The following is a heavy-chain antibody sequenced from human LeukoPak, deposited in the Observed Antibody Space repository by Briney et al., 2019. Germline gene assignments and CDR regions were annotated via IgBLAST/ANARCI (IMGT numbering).Heavy chain of an antibody. V-gene: IGHV3-53*01. D-gene: IGHD3-22*01. CDR1: GFTFSSYG. Sequence: GGSLRLSCAASGFTFSSYGMHWVRQAPGKGLEWVSVIYSGGSTYYADSVKGRFTISRDNSKNTLYLQMNSLRAEDTAVYYCARPYYYDSSGYPPWGQGTMVTVSS. CDR3: ARPYYYDSSGYPP. J-gene: IGHJ3*01. CDR2: IYSGGST.